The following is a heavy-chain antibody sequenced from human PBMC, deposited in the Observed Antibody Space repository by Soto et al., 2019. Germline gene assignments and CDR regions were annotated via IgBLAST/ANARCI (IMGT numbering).Heavy chain of an antibody. V-gene: IGHV1-69*05. D-gene: IGHD2-2*01. CDR1: GGTFSSYA. J-gene: IGHJ4*02. Sequence: SVKVSCKASGGTFSSYAISWVRQALGQRLEWMGGIIPINGNTNYAQKLQGRLTITTDEFTSTVYMELSSLRSEDTTLYYCARGQCSSASCFYFDYWGQGSMVTVSS. CDR3: ARGQCSSASCFYFDY. CDR2: IIPINGNT.